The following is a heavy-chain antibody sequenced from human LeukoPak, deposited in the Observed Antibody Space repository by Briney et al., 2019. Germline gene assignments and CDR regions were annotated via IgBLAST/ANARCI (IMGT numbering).Heavy chain of an antibody. Sequence: PGGSLRLSCAASGFTFSSYSMNWVRQAPGKGLEWVSSISSSSSYIYYADSVKGRFTISRDNDKNSLYLQMTSLRAEDTAVYYCARGYSRGWYYFDYWGQGTLVTVSS. D-gene: IGHD6-19*01. V-gene: IGHV3-21*01. CDR3: ARGYSRGWYYFDY. J-gene: IGHJ4*02. CDR2: ISSSSSYI. CDR1: GFTFSSYS.